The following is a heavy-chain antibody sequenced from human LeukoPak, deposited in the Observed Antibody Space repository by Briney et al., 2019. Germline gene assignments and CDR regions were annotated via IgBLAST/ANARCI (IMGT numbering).Heavy chain of an antibody. Sequence: GGSLRLSCAASGFTFSDYSMNWVRQAPGQGLEWVSSISGGSRHIYYADSLKGRFTISRDDAKNSLYLQMSSLRAKDTAVYYCARGDYYYYGLDVWGQGTTVTVSS. CDR2: ISGGSRHI. J-gene: IGHJ6*02. CDR3: ARGDYYYYGLDV. V-gene: IGHV3-21*01. CDR1: GFTFSDYS.